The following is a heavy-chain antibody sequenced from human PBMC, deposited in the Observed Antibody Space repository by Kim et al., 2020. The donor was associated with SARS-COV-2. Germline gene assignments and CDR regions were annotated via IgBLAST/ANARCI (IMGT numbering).Heavy chain of an antibody. V-gene: IGHV4-39*01. CDR2: IYYSGNT. J-gene: IGHJ5*02. D-gene: IGHD3-3*01. CDR1: GGSISSSSYY. Sequence: SETLSLTCTVSGGSISSSSYYWGWIRQPPGKGLEWIGSIYYSGNTYYNPSLKSRVTISVDTSKNQFSLKLSSVTAADTAVYYCARLGYDFWSGNTNFDPWGQGTLVTVSS. CDR3: ARLGYDFWSGNTNFDP.